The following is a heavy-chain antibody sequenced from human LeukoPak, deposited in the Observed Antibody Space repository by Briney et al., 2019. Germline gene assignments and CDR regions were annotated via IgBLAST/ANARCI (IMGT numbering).Heavy chain of an antibody. V-gene: IGHV3-21*01. CDR2: ISSSSNYI. Sequence: PGGSLRLSCAASEFTFSSSYMNWVRQAPGKGLEWVSSISSSSNYIYYADSVKGRFTISRDNAKNSLYLQKNSLRAEGTAVYNCANLVAGYFDYWGQGTLVTVSS. CDR3: ANLVAGYFDY. D-gene: IGHD6-19*01. J-gene: IGHJ4*02. CDR1: EFTFSSSY.